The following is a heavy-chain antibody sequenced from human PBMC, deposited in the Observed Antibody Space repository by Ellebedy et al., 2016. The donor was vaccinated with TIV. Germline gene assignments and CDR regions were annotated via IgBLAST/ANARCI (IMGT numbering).Heavy chain of an antibody. CDR2: IGTAGDP. D-gene: IGHD4-17*01. J-gene: IGHJ4*02. V-gene: IGHV3-13*05. Sequence: PGGSLRLSCEASGFTFSSYDMLEVDQATGKGLEWVSAIGTAGDPYYPGYVKGRLTISSEHAKHSLYLQMNSLRAEDTTLYYCAKVEAFYGDYCYWGQGTLVTVSS. CDR3: AKVEAFYGDYCY. CDR1: GFTFSSYD.